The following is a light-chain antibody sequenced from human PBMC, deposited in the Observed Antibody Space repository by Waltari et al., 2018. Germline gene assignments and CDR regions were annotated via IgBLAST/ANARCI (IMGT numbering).Light chain of an antibody. CDR3: QQYDNWPSFS. CDR2: GAS. J-gene: IGKJ4*01. Sequence: IVMTQSPATLSMSPGERVTLSCRASHDISRKLAWYQHRPGQAPRVLIYGASTRATDIPARFSGSGAGTEFTLTISSLQSEDFAVYYCQQYDNWPSFSFGGGTKVDIK. V-gene: IGKV3-15*01. CDR1: HDISRK.